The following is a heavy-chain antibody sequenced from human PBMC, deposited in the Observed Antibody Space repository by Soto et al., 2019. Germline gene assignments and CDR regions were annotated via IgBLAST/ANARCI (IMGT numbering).Heavy chain of an antibody. CDR3: ARHFDGSGYYPDY. D-gene: IGHD3-22*01. CDR1: GYRFTSYY. J-gene: IGHJ4*02. CDR2: IYPGDSDV. Sequence: GESLKISCQGSGYRFTSYYIAWVRQVPGKGLEWVGIIYPGDSDVKYSPTFQGQVTISADRSNSTAYLQWRSLKASDTAMYFCARHFDGSGYYPDYWGQGTQVTVSS. V-gene: IGHV5-51*01.